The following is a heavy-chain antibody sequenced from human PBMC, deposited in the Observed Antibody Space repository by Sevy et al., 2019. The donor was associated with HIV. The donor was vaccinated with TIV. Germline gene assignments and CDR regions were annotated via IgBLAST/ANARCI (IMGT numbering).Heavy chain of an antibody. CDR1: GFTFSHAW. Sequence: GGSLRLSCAGSGFTFSHAWMTWVRQAPGKGLEWVGRIKSKTAGGTTDYSAPVKGRFTISRDDSETTMYLQMNSLKTEDTAVYYCTNEGYGDSSYGMDVWGQGTTVTVS. D-gene: IGHD4-17*01. CDR2: IKSKTAGGTT. J-gene: IGHJ6*02. V-gene: IGHV3-15*05. CDR3: TNEGYGDSSYGMDV.